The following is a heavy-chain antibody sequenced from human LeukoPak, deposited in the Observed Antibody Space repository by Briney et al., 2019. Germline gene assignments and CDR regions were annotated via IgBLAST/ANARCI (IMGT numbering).Heavy chain of an antibody. CDR2: ISGSGNTI. CDR3: ARDFYDSLDY. V-gene: IGHV3-23*01. CDR1: GFSFSSYA. J-gene: IGHJ4*02. D-gene: IGHD3-22*01. Sequence: GGSLRLSCAASGFSFSSYALNWVRQGPGKGLEWVSTISGSGNTIYYADSVKGRFTISRDNSKNTLYLQMNSLRAEDTAVYYCARDFYDSLDYWGQGTLVTVSS.